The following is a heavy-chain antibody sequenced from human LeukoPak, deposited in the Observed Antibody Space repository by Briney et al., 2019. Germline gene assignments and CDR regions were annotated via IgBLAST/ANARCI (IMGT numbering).Heavy chain of an antibody. D-gene: IGHD6-13*01. V-gene: IGHV3-23*01. CDR2: FSGSGGST. CDR3: AQVPIAAAGPNWFDP. Sequence: TGGSLRLSCAASGFTFSSYTMSWVRQAPGKGLEWVSAFSGSGGSTYYADSVKGRFTISRDNSKNTLYLLMNSLRAEDTAVYYCAQVPIAAAGPNWFDPWGQGTLVTVSS. J-gene: IGHJ5*02. CDR1: GFTFSSYT.